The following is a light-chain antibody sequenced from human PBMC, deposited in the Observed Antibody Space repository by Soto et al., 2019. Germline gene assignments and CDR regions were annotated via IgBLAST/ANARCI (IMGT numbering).Light chain of an antibody. CDR2: GAS. CDR3: QQYVSSPWA. Sequence: EIVLTQSPSALALSPAERATASWRGSQSGTSAFLAWYQQKPGQAPRLLIYGASRRATGIPARFTGSGSGTDFTLTISRLEPEDFAVYYCQQYVSSPWAFGQGTTV. V-gene: IGKV3-20*01. J-gene: IGKJ1*01. CDR1: QSGTSAF.